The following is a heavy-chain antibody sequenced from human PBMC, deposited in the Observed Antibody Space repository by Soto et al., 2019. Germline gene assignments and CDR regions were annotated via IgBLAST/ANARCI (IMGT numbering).Heavy chain of an antibody. Sequence: PSETLSLTXTVSGGSISSYYWSWIRQPAGKGLEWSVRLSPSGSRNSNRSLQSRVTISVDTSKNRFSLKLSSVTAADTAVYYCARERTRETAMVYYYYYGMDVWGQGTTVTVSS. CDR2: LSPSGSR. V-gene: IGHV4-4*07. CDR1: GGSISSYY. J-gene: IGHJ6*02. CDR3: ARERTRETAMVYYYYYGMDV. D-gene: IGHD5-18*01.